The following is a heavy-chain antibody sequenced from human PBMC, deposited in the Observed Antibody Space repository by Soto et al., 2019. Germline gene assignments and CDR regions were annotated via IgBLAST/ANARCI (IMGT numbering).Heavy chain of an antibody. J-gene: IGHJ3*02. CDR3: ARDSLNIVGATTVTFDI. Sequence: EVQLVESGGGLVQPGGSLRLSCAASGFTFSSYSMNWVRQAPGKGLEWVSYISSSSSTIYYADSVKGRFTISRDNAQNSLYLQMNSLRDEDTAVYYCARDSLNIVGATTVTFDIWGQGTMVTVSS. V-gene: IGHV3-48*02. D-gene: IGHD1-26*01. CDR2: ISSSSSTI. CDR1: GFTFSSYS.